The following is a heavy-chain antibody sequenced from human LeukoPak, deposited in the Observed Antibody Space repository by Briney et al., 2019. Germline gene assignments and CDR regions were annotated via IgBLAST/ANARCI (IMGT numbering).Heavy chain of an antibody. Sequence: PGGSLRLSCAASGFTFSSYSMNWVRQAPGKGLEWVSSISSSSSYIYYADSVKGRFTISRDNAKNSLYLQMNSLRAEDTAVYYCARDVSFLEWLPYYWGQGTLVTVSS. CDR3: ARDVSFLEWLPYY. D-gene: IGHD3-3*02. CDR1: GFTFSSYS. CDR2: ISSSSSYI. J-gene: IGHJ4*02. V-gene: IGHV3-21*01.